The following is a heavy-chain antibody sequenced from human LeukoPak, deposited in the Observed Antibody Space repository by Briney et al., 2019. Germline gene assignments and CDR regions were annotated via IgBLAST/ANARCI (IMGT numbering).Heavy chain of an antibody. CDR3: ARHVPYYDILTGYLDY. Sequence: GESLKISCKGSGYSFTSYWIGWVRQMPGKGLEWMGIIYTGDSDTRYSPSFQGQVTISADKSISTAYLQWSSLKASDTAMYYCARHVPYYDILTGYLDYWGQGTLVTVSS. CDR2: IYTGDSDT. D-gene: IGHD3-9*01. J-gene: IGHJ4*02. CDR1: GYSFTSYW. V-gene: IGHV5-51*01.